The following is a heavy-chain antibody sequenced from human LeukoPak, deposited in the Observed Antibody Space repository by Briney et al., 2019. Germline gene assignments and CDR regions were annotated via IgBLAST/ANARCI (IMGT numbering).Heavy chain of an antibody. CDR2: VSAYADDT. Sequence: ASVKVSCKASGYTFSSYGTSWVRQAPGQGLEWMGWVSAYADDTNYAQKVRGRVTMTTDTSTSTGYMELRNLRSDDTAVYYCARLAVGSSWFHDYWGQGTLVTVSS. V-gene: IGHV1-18*01. D-gene: IGHD6-13*01. J-gene: IGHJ4*02. CDR3: ARLAVGSSWFHDY. CDR1: GYTFSSYG.